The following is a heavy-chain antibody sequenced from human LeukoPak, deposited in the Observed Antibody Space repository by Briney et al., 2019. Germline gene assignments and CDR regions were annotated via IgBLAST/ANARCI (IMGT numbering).Heavy chain of an antibody. V-gene: IGHV3-30*02. D-gene: IGHD3-22*01. CDR2: VQYDGSVK. Sequence: GGSLRLSCAASGFSFSSFGMHWVRQAPGKGLEWVSFVQYDGSVKYYADPVKGRFTISRDNSKHTLSLQMNSLRADDTAVYYCARGVSGVYYDHSYYCMDVWGKGTTVTVSS. CDR1: GFSFSSFG. J-gene: IGHJ6*03. CDR3: ARGVSGVYYDHSYYCMDV.